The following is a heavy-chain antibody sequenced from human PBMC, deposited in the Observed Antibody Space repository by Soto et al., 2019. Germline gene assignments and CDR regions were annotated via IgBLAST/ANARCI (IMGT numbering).Heavy chain of an antibody. CDR1: GFTFSSYA. D-gene: IGHD2-21*02. CDR3: SWRGVTSTS. CDR2: IGPTGGPT. Sequence: GSLRLSGAATGFTFSSYAISWVRQAPGKGLEWVSAIGPTGGPTYYADSVKGRFTISRDNSKKTLYLQMNSLRVDDTAVYYCSWRGVTSTSWGRGSLVTVSS. J-gene: IGHJ5*02. V-gene: IGHV3-23*01.